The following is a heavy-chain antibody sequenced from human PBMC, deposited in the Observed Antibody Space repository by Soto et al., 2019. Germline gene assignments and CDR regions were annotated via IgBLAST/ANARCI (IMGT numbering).Heavy chain of an antibody. D-gene: IGHD3-22*01. CDR2: IYPGDSDT. J-gene: IGHJ4*02. Sequence: PGESLKISCKGSVYSFTSYWIGWVRQMPGKGLEWMGIIYPGDSDTRYSPSFQGQVTISADKSISTAYLQWSSLKASDTAMYYCARAYYYDSSGYYYWGQGTLVTVSS. CDR1: VYSFTSYW. V-gene: IGHV5-51*01. CDR3: ARAYYYDSSGYYY.